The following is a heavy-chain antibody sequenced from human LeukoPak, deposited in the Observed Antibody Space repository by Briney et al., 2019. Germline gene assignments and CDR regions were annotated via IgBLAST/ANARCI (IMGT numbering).Heavy chain of an antibody. CDR1: GGSISSHY. CDR2: VYDTGSA. Sequence: SETLSLTCTVSGGSISSHYWSWIRQPPGKGLEYIGYVYDTGSANYNPSLMSRVTISVDMSRNQLSLKLCSVTAADTAFYYCARVLTGYTYGVFDYWGQGILVTVSS. J-gene: IGHJ4*02. D-gene: IGHD5-18*01. CDR3: ARVLTGYTYGVFDY. V-gene: IGHV4-59*11.